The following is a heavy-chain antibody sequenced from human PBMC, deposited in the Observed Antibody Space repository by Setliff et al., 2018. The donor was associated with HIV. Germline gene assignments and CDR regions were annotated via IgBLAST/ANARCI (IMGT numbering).Heavy chain of an antibody. J-gene: IGHJ4*02. CDR1: GGSFSAYY. Sequence: LSLTCAVYGGSFSAYYWTWIRQPPGKGLEWVSYMTASGSNIYYADSVKGRFTISRDNAKNSLYLQMNSLRAEDTAVYYCALAGRAVYYWGQGTLDTVSS. CDR2: MTASGSNI. CDR3: ALAGRAVYY. D-gene: IGHD6-19*01. V-gene: IGHV3-11*04.